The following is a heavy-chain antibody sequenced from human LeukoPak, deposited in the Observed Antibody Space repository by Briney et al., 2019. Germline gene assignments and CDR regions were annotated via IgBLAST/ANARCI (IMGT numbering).Heavy chain of an antibody. D-gene: IGHD1-26*01. J-gene: IGHJ6*03. CDR1: GGSISSYY. CDR3: ARGVGYYYYYYMDV. V-gene: IGHV4-59*08. Sequence: ASETLSLTCTVSGGSISSYYWSWIRQPPGKGLEWIGYIYYSGSTNYNPSLKSRVTISVDTSKNQFSLKLSSVTAADTAVYYCARGVGYYYYYYMDVWGKGTTVTVSS. CDR2: IYYSGST.